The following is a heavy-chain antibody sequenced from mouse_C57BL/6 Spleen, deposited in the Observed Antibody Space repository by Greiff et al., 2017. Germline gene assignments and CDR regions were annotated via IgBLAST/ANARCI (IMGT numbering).Heavy chain of an antibody. V-gene: IGHV10-1*01. Sequence: EVQRVESGGGLVQPKGSLKLSCAASGFSFNTYAMNWVRQAPGKGLEWVARIRSKSNNYATYYADSVKDRFTISRDDSESMLYLQMNNLKTEDTAMYYCVRHDGNLPFAYWGQGTLVTVSA. CDR3: VRHDGNLPFAY. CDR1: GFSFNTYA. CDR2: IRSKSNNYAT. J-gene: IGHJ3*01. D-gene: IGHD2-3*01.